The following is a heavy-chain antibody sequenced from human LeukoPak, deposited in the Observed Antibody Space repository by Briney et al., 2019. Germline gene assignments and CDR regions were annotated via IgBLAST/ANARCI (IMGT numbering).Heavy chain of an antibody. V-gene: IGHV4-59*01. CDR2: IYYSGST. CDR3: ARFGPPSYYDFWSGTKRWGYYYYYGMDV. J-gene: IGHJ6*02. CDR1: GGSISSYY. Sequence: SETLSLTCTVSGGSISSYYWSWIRQPPGKGLEWIGYIYYSGSTNYNSSLKSRVTISVDTSKNQFSLKLSSVTAADTAVYYCARFGPPSYYDFWSGTKRWGYYYYYGMDVWGQGTTVTVSS. D-gene: IGHD3-3*01.